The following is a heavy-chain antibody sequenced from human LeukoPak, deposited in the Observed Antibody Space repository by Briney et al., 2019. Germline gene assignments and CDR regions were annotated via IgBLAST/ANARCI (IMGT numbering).Heavy chain of an antibody. D-gene: IGHD4-23*01. J-gene: IGHJ4*02. Sequence: KPGGSLRLSCAASGLTFSTYGMNWVRQAPGKGLEWVSSISSSGSYIHYADSLKGRFTISRDNAKNSLYLEMNSLRAEDTAVYYCAGDFLYSVVTPMAYWGQGTLVTVSS. CDR2: ISSSGSYI. V-gene: IGHV3-21*01. CDR1: GLTFSTYG. CDR3: AGDFLYSVVTPMAY.